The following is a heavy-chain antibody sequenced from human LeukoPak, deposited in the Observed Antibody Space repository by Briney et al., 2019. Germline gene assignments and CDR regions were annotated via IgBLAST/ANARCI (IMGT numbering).Heavy chain of an antibody. V-gene: IGHV3-11*01. CDR2: INGSGSII. D-gene: IGHD1-26*01. Sequence: GGSLRLSCAASGSTFSDYSMGWIRQAPGKGLEWLSYINGSGSIIFYADSVRGRFTISRDNAKNSLSLQMNSLRAEDTAVYYCGRDFGLSGTKRSFDLWGQGTMVTVSS. CDR3: GRDFGLSGTKRSFDL. CDR1: GSTFSDYS. J-gene: IGHJ3*01.